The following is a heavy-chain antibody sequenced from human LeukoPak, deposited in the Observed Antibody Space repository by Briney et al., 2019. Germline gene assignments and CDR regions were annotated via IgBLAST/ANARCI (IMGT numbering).Heavy chain of an antibody. CDR2: TYYRSKWYN. CDR3: AEQTYYYGSGSYEVGWFDP. Sequence: SQTLSLTCAISGDSVSSNSAAWNWIRQSPSRGLEWLGRTYYRSKWYNDYAVSVKSRITINPDTSKNQFSLQLNSVTPEDTAVYYCAEQTYYYGSGSYEVGWFDPWGQGTLVTVSS. J-gene: IGHJ5*02. D-gene: IGHD3-10*01. CDR1: GDSVSSNSAA. V-gene: IGHV6-1*01.